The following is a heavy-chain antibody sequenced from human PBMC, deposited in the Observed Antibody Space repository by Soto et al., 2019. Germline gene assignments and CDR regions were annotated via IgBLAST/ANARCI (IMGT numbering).Heavy chain of an antibody. D-gene: IGHD2-15*01. CDR2: VNPSGGSA. J-gene: IGHJ1*01. CDR3: AREENCRGGTCYSEYFHH. V-gene: IGHV1-46*01. CDR1: GNIFTAYS. Sequence: QVQLVQSGAEVKKPGASVKVSCKTSGNIFTAYSMHWVRQAPGQGLEWMGVVNPSGGSAHYAQSFEGRVTLTRDTSTSTFYIELSSLRSEDTAVYYCAREENCRGGTCYSEYFHHWGQGTLVTDSS.